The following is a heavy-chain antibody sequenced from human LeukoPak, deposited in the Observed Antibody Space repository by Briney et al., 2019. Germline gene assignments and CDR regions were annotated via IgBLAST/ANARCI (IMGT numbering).Heavy chain of an antibody. V-gene: IGHV3-11*01. J-gene: IGHJ1*01. CDR2: ISNSGTII. D-gene: IGHD3-22*01. Sequence: GGSLRLSCAASGFAFRNYYMDWIRQAPGKGLEWVAYISNSGTIIYYAESVKGRFTISRDNSKNTLYLQMNSLRAEDTAVYYCAKYYYDSSGYYSFQHWGQGTLVTVSS. CDR1: GFAFRNYY. CDR3: AKYYYDSSGYYSFQH.